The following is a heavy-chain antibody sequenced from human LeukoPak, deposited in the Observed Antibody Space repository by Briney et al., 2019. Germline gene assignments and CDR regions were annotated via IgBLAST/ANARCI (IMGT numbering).Heavy chain of an antibody. V-gene: IGHV1-46*01. Sequence: EASVKVSCKASGYTFTSYYLHWVRQAPGQGLEWMGIINPGGGSTNYAQKFQGRVTMTRDTSTSTVYMDLSSLKSEDTAVYYCARAGVTTFGSPSRGMDVWGQGTTVTVSS. CDR1: GYTFTSYY. CDR3: ARAGVTTFGSPSRGMDV. CDR2: INPGGGST. D-gene: IGHD4-11*01. J-gene: IGHJ6*02.